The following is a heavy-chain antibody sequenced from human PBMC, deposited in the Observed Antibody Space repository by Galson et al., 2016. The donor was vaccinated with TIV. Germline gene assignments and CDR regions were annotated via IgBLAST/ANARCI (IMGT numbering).Heavy chain of an antibody. CDR2: VYGDDGK. J-gene: IGHJ4*02. CDR1: GFSLSTSGVA. V-gene: IGHV2-5*02. CDR3: AHTVADYSDSSGWVDYFDY. D-gene: IGHD3-22*01. Sequence: PALVKPTQTLTLACTFSGFSLSTSGVAVGWIRQPPGKALEWLALVYGDDGKRYSTSLKSRLTITKDTSKNQVVVTMTNMDPVDTATYYCAHTVADYSDSSGWVDYFDYWGQGTLVTVSS.